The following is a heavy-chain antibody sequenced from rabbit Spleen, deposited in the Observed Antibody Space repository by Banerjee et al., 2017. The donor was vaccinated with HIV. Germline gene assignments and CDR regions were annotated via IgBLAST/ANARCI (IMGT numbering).Heavy chain of an antibody. V-gene: IGHV1S40*01. CDR1: GFSLIYRYY. CDR2: SDAGISGIT. Sequence: QSLEESGGDLVKPGASLTLTCTASGFSLIYRYYMCWVRQATGKGMEWIACSDAGISGITYSAPWAKGRFTISKTSSPTVTLQMTSLTAAATATYFCARDNAGYAAYGDDNLWGPGTLVTVS. D-gene: IGHD6-1*01. CDR3: ARDNAGYAAYGDDNL. J-gene: IGHJ4*01.